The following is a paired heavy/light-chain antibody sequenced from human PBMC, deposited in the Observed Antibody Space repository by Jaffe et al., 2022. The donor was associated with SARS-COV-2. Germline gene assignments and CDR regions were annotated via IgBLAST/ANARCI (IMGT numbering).Heavy chain of an antibody. Sequence: EVQLVETGGGLIQPGGSLRLSCAASGFTVSSDYMNWVRQAPGRGLEWVSVIYSGGSTYYADSVKGRFTISRDISKNTLYLQMNSLRAEDTAIYRCARARTDGYNYIYYFDYWGQGTLVTVSS. CDR3: ARARTDGYNYIYYFDY. J-gene: IGHJ4*02. CDR2: IYSGGST. CDR1: GFTVSSDY. D-gene: IGHD5-12*01. V-gene: IGHV3-53*02.
Light chain of an antibody. CDR1: QSISSY. CDR3: QQTYRAPPWT. V-gene: IGKV1-39*01. CDR2: AAS. J-gene: IGKJ1*01. Sequence: DIQMTQSPSSLSASVGDRVTITCRASQSISSYLNWYQQKPGKAPKLLISAASSLQSGVPSRFSGSGSGTHFTLTIFSLQPEDFATYYCQQTYRAPPWTFGQGTKVEIK.